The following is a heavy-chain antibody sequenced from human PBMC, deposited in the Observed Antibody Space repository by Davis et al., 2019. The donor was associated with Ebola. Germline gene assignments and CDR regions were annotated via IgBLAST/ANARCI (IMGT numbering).Heavy chain of an antibody. CDR1: GGTFSSYA. V-gene: IGHV1-18*01. Sequence: AASVKVSCKASGGTFSSYAISWVRQAPGQGLEWMGWISAYNGNTNYAQKLQGRVTMTTDTSTSTAYMELRSLRSDDTAVYYCARDAYYYDSSGYYARYYFDYWGQGTLVTVSS. D-gene: IGHD3-22*01. CDR2: ISAYNGNT. CDR3: ARDAYYYDSSGYYARYYFDY. J-gene: IGHJ4*02.